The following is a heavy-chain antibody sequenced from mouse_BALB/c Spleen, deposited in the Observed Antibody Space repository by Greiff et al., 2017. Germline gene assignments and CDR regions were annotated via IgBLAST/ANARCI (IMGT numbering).Heavy chain of an antibody. V-gene: IGHV5-17*02. J-gene: IGHJ3*01. Sequence: EVHLVESGGGLVQPGGSRKLSCAASGFTFSSFGMHWVRQAPEKGLEWVAYISSGSSTIYYADTVKGRFTISRDNPKNTLFLQMTSLRSEDTAMYYCARSGDYAPFAYWGQGTLVTVSA. CDR3: ARSGDYAPFAY. CDR1: GFTFSSFG. D-gene: IGHD2-4*01. CDR2: ISSGSSTI.